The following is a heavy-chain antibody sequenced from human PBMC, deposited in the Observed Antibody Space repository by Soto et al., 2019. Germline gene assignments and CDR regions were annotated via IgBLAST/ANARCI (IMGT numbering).Heavy chain of an antibody. V-gene: IGHV3-30*03. D-gene: IGHD2-8*02. CDR3: TGEVASGH. J-gene: IGHJ4*02. CDR1: GFTVSTYG. CDR2: ISRDGNTK. Sequence: QVQLVESGGGVVQPGTSLRLSCAVSGFTVSTYGMHWVRQAPGKGLEWVAVISRDGNTKYYADSVKGRFTISRDNSRNTLFLEMNSLRGDDMAVYYCTGEVASGHWGQGTLVTVSS.